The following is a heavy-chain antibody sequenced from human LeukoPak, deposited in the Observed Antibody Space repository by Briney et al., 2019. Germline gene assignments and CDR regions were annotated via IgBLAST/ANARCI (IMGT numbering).Heavy chain of an antibody. Sequence: PGRSLRLSCAASGFTFDDYAMHWVRQAPGKGLECVSGIGGNSGSIGYADSVKGRFTISRDNAKNSLYLQMNSLRAEDTALYYCAKDKVPSWAGTFDGMDVWGQGTTVTVSS. CDR1: GFTFDDYA. J-gene: IGHJ6*02. V-gene: IGHV3-9*01. CDR2: IGGNSGSI. D-gene: IGHD6-19*01. CDR3: AKDKVPSWAGTFDGMDV.